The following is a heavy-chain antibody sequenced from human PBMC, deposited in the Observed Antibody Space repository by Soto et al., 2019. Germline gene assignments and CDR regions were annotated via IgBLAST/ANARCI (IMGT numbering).Heavy chain of an antibody. Sequence: ASVKVSCKASGYTFTGYYMHWVRQAPGQGLEWMGWINPNSGGTNYAQKFQGWVTMTRDTSISTAYMELSRLRSDDTAVYYCARNGDYGDYAGAFDISGQGTMVTVSS. CDR2: INPNSGGT. CDR1: GYTFTGYY. J-gene: IGHJ3*02. D-gene: IGHD4-17*01. V-gene: IGHV1-2*04. CDR3: ARNGDYGDYAGAFDI.